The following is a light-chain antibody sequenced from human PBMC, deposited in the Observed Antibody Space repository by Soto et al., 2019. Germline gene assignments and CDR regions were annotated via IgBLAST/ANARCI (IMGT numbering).Light chain of an antibody. CDR3: QQTYITPRT. Sequence: DIQMTQSASSLSAFLGDRVTISCRASQSISSYLSWYQQKPGKAPKLLIFVASTLQTGVPSRFSGSGYGTDVNLTIGSLQTEDFATYYCQQTYITPRTFGQGTKVDIK. CDR2: VAS. CDR1: QSISSY. J-gene: IGKJ1*01. V-gene: IGKV1-39*01.